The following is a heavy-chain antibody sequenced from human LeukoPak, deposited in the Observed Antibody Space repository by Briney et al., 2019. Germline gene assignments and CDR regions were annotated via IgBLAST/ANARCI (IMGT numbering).Heavy chain of an antibody. Sequence: GGSLRLSCAASGFTFSSYWMHWVRQAPGKGLVWVSRINSDGSSTSYADSVKGRFTISRDNAKNTLYLQMNSLRAEDTAVYYCARTPQGSSSYDEGYLDYWSQGTLVTVSS. V-gene: IGHV3-74*01. D-gene: IGHD6-6*01. CDR2: INSDGSST. CDR3: ARTPQGSSSYDEGYLDY. CDR1: GFTFSSYW. J-gene: IGHJ4*02.